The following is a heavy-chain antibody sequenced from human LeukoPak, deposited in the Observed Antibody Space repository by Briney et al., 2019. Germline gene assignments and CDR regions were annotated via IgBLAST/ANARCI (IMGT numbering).Heavy chain of an antibody. CDR1: GYTFTGYY. V-gene: IGHV1-2*02. CDR2: INPNSGGT. D-gene: IGHD2-8*01. CDR3: ARDPGGTRGNFDI. Sequence: ASVKVSCKASGYTFTGYYMHWVRQAPGQGLEWMGWINPNSGGTNYAQKFQGRVTMTRDTSISTAYMELSRLRSDDTAVYYCARDPGGTRGNFDIWGQGTMVTVSS. J-gene: IGHJ3*02.